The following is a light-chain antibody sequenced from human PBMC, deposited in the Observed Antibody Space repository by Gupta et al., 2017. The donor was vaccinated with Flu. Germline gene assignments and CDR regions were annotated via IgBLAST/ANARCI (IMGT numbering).Light chain of an antibody. CDR2: AVS. J-gene: IGKJ4*01. Sequence: PSVLAASVGDRVSSPGRASQAISHSLAWYQQKSGEGPKLLIYAVSTYHIAVPSRFSGSGSGTEFTLTISSLQPEDFGIYYCQLFYQYPVTFGGGTKVEVK. V-gene: IGKV1-9*01. CDR3: QLFYQYPVT. CDR1: QAISHS.